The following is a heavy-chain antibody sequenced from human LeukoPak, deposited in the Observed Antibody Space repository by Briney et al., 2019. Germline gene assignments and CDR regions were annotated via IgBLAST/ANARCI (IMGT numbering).Heavy chain of an antibody. CDR3: ARDSFHYRGSSDY. V-gene: IGHV3-23*01. D-gene: IGHD6-6*01. Sequence: GGSLRLSCVVSGFTFSSYPMSWVRQAPGKGLEWVSVISESGDVTHYADSMKGRFTISRDNTKNTLSLQMNSLRVEDTAIYYCARDSFHYRGSSDYWGQGTLVTVSS. J-gene: IGHJ4*02. CDR1: GFTFSSYP. CDR2: ISESGDVT.